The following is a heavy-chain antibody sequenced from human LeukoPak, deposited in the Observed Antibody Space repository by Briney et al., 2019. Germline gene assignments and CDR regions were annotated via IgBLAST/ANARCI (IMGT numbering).Heavy chain of an antibody. Sequence: GGSLRLSCAASGFTFSSYAMNWVRQAPGKGLEWVSAISGSGGTTYYADSVKGRFTISRDNSKNTLYLQMSSLRTEDTAIYYCAKDVVPDSGWDLDYWGQGTLVTVSS. J-gene: IGHJ4*02. CDR3: AKDVVPDSGWDLDY. V-gene: IGHV3-23*01. D-gene: IGHD6-19*01. CDR1: GFTFSSYA. CDR2: ISGSGGTT.